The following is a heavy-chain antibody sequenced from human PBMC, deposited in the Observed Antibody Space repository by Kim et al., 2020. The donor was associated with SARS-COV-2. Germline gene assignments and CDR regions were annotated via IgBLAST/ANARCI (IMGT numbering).Heavy chain of an antibody. CDR3: ARHVGPAAGTIPFDY. V-gene: IGHV4-59*08. CDR2: IYYSGST. CDR1: GGSISSYY. D-gene: IGHD6-13*01. Sequence: SETLSLTCTVSGGSISSYYWSWIRQPPGKGLEWIGYIYYSGSTNYNPSLKSRVTISVDTSKNQFSLKLSSVTAADTAVYYCARHVGPAAGTIPFDYWGQGTLVTVSS. J-gene: IGHJ4*02.